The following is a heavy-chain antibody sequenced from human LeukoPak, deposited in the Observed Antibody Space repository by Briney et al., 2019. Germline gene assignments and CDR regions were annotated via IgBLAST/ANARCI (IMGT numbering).Heavy chain of an antibody. D-gene: IGHD5-18*01. CDR3: ARDQEYSYGYLYGMDV. J-gene: IGHJ6*02. V-gene: IGHV3-53*01. Sequence: PGGSLRLSCAASGFTVSSNYMSWVRQALGKGLEWVSVIYSGGSTYYADSVKGRFTISRDNSKNTLYLQMNSLRAEDTAVYYCARDQEYSYGYLYGMDVWGQGTTVTVSS. CDR2: IYSGGST. CDR1: GFTVSSNY.